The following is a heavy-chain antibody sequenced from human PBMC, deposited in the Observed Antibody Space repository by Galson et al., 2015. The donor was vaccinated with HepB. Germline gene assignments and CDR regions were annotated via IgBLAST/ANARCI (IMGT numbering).Heavy chain of an antibody. CDR3: ARATLYSNPVVYDDYYYMDV. V-gene: IGHV1-18*01. J-gene: IGHJ6*03. CDR1: GYTFTSYG. CDR2: ISAYNGNT. Sequence: SVKVSCKASGYTFTSYGISWVRQAPGQGLEWMGWISAYNGNTNYAQKLQGRVTMTTDTSTSTAYMELRSLRSDDTAVYYCARATLYSNPVVYDDYYYMDVWGKGTTVTVSS. D-gene: IGHD4-11*01.